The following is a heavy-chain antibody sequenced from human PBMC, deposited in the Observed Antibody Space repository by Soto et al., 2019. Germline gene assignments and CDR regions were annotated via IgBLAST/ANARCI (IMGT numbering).Heavy chain of an antibody. CDR2: IIPFFKAT. D-gene: IGHD3-16*01. Sequence: SVNFDCNASRGTCSGHAISRARQTPGQRLDRMGGIIPFFKATNYAQKLQGRVAITADDSTSTAYMDLYSLRSEDTAVYYFARDVTLNYYDGTFSYHAMDVWGQGITVTVS. CDR1: RGTCSGHA. CDR3: ARDVTLNYYDGTFSYHAMDV. J-gene: IGHJ6*02. V-gene: IGHV1-69*13.